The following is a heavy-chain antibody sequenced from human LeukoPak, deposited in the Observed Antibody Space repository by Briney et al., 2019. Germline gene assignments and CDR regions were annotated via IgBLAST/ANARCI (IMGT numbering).Heavy chain of an antibody. CDR1: GFTFSSYE. CDR3: ARGDQQWLDRSLDY. J-gene: IGHJ4*02. V-gene: IGHV3-48*03. D-gene: IGHD6-19*01. Sequence: SGGSLRLSCAASGFTFSSYEMNWVRQAPGKGLEWVSYISSSGSTIYYADSVKGRFTISRDNAKNSLYLQMNSLRAEDTAVYYCARGDQQWLDRSLDYWGQGTLVTVSS. CDR2: ISSSGSTI.